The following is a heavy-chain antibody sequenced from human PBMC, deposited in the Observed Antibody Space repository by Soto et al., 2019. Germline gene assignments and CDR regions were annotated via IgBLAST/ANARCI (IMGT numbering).Heavy chain of an antibody. D-gene: IGHD3-22*01. J-gene: IGHJ4*02. CDR2: IIPIFGTA. CDR1: GGTFSSYA. Sequence: QVQLVQSGAEVKKPGSSVKVSCTASGGTFSSYAISWVRQAPGQGLEWMGGIIPIFGTANYAQKFQGRVTITADKSTSTAYMELSSLRSEDTAVYYCATDSPRVGYYDSSGYGLDYWGQGTLVTVSS. V-gene: IGHV1-69*06. CDR3: ATDSPRVGYYDSSGYGLDY.